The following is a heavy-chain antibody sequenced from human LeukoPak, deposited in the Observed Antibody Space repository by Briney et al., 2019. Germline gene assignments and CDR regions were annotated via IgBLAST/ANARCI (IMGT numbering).Heavy chain of an antibody. CDR1: GASISGSGYY. CDR2: IYYSGST. Sequence: SETLSLTCTVSGASISGSGYYWGWIRQPPGKGLEWIGNIYYSGSTYYNASLQSRVTISIDTSKNQFSLRLNSVTAADTAMYYCAKSGGSGLIDYWGQGTLVTVSS. V-gene: IGHV4-39*01. CDR3: AKSGGSGLIDY. J-gene: IGHJ4*02. D-gene: IGHD6-25*01.